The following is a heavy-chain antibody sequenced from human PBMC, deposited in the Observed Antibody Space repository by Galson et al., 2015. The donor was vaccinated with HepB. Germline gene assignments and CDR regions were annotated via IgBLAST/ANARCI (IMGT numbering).Heavy chain of an antibody. V-gene: IGHV3-23*01. CDR1: GFTFNNYV. CDR2: IGGGGTTA. D-gene: IGHD2-2*01. Sequence: SLRLSCAASGFTFNNYVMSWVRQAPGKGLEWVSLIGGGGTTAYYADSVKGRFSISRDNSRKTVHLQMHSLRAGDTAVYYCMREGRMNCSSTGCYTFWGQGTLVTVSS. CDR3: MREGRMNCSSTGCYTF. J-gene: IGHJ4*02.